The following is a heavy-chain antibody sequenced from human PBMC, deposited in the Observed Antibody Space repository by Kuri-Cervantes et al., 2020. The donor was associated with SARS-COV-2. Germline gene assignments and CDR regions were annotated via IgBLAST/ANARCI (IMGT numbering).Heavy chain of an antibody. J-gene: IGHJ4*02. CDR2: ISGSSSRI. V-gene: IGHV3-48*01. D-gene: IGHD4-17*01. Sequence: LSLTCATSRFPFSPYSMNWVRQAPGKGLEWVSYISGSSSRIYYADSVKGRFTISRDYAKNSVYLQMKSLRAEDTAVYYCARDEDYAFDNWGQGTLVTVSS. CDR3: ARDEDYAFDN. CDR1: RFPFSPYS.